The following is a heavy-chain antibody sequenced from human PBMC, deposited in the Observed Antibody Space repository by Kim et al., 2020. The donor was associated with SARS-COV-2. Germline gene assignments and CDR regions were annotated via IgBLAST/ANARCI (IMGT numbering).Heavy chain of an antibody. CDR3: ARLCDAANCPSAGGFLDY. CDR1: GGSIGGYH. D-gene: IGHD6-13*01. CDR2: VYYSGFT. J-gene: IGHJ4*02. V-gene: IGHV4-59*01. Sequence: SETLSLTCGISGGSIGGYHWTWIRQPPGQGLEWIGDVYYSGFTNYNPSLKSRVTISIDTSKNQFSLRLYSMTAADTAVYYCARLCDAANCPSAGGFLDYWGQGSLVSVSS.